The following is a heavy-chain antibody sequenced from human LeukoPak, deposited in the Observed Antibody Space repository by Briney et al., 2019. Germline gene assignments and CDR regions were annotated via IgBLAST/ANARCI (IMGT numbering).Heavy chain of an antibody. CDR2: ISSTSTYI. CDR1: GFTFRNYS. Sequence: GGSLRLSCEASGFTFRNYSMDWVRQAPGKGLEWVSSISSTSTYIYYADSVKGRFTISRDNAKNSLYLQMDSLRAEDTAVYFCATEQLASPGTVLDYWGQGTLVTVSS. D-gene: IGHD6-13*01. J-gene: IGHJ4*02. CDR3: ATEQLASPGTVLDY. V-gene: IGHV3-21*01.